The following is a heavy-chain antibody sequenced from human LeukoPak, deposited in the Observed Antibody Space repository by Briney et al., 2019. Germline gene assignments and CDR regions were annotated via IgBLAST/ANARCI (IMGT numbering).Heavy chain of an antibody. CDR3: ARDRDNYDSSGYYSAFDI. D-gene: IGHD3-22*01. CDR1: GFTFSSYW. V-gene: IGHV3-7*01. Sequence: GGSLRLSCAASGFTFSSYWMSWVRQAPGKGLEWVANIKQDGSEKYYVDSVKGRFTISRDNAKNSLYLQMNSLRAEDTAVYYCARDRDNYDSSGYYSAFDIWGQGTMVTVSS. J-gene: IGHJ3*02. CDR2: IKQDGSEK.